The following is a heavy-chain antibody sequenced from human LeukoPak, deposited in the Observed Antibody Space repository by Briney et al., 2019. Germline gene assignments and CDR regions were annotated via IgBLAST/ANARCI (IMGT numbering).Heavy chain of an antibody. Sequence: GGSLRLSCAASGFTFDDYAMHWVRQAPGKGLEWVSGISWNSGSIGYADSVKGRFTISRDNAKNSLYLQMNSLRAEDTALYYCAKDMSTCSSTSCYTFDYWGQGTLVTVSS. D-gene: IGHD2-2*02. J-gene: IGHJ4*02. CDR3: AKDMSTCSSTSCYTFDY. CDR2: ISWNSGSI. CDR1: GFTFDDYA. V-gene: IGHV3-9*01.